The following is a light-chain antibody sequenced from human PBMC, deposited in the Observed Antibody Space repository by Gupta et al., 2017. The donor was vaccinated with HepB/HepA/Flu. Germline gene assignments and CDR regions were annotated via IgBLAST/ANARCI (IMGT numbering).Light chain of an antibody. CDR1: NSDVGDYNY. J-gene: IGLJ1*01. Sequence: QSALTPPASVSGSPGPSITISCTGTNSDVGDYNYVSWYQQHPGKAPKLLIFDVSNRPSGVSNRFSGTKSGNTAPLSISGLQTEDEADYYCSSSSSSSTRVLGTGTKVTVL. CDR2: DVS. CDR3: SSSSSSSTRV. V-gene: IGLV2-14*01.